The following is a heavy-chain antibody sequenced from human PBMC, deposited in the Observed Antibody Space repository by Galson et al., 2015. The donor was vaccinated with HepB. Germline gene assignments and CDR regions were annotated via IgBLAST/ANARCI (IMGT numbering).Heavy chain of an antibody. CDR2: ITSSGTTV. Sequence: SLRLSCAASGFTFSDYYMTWIRQAPGKGLEWVSYITSSGTTVYYADSVKGRFTISRDNAKKSLYLQMNSLRAEDTAVYYCARAWRDAFDIWGQGTMVTVPS. J-gene: IGHJ3*02. CDR3: ARAWRDAFDI. CDR1: GFTFSDYY. V-gene: IGHV3-11*01. D-gene: IGHD5-12*01.